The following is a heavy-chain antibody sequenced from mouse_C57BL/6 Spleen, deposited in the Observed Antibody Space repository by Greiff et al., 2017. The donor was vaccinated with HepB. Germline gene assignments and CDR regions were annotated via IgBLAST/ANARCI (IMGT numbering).Heavy chain of an antibody. V-gene: IGHV1-61*01. D-gene: IGHD1-1*01. Sequence: VQLQQSGAELVRPGSSVKLSCKASGYTFTSYWMDWVKQRPGQGLEWIGNIYPSDSETHYNQKFKDKATLTVDKSSSTAYMQLSSLTSEDSAVYYCSRSSLLGSSPAWFAYWGQGTLVTVSA. J-gene: IGHJ3*01. CDR1: GYTFTSYW. CDR2: IYPSDSET. CDR3: SRSSLLGSSPAWFAY.